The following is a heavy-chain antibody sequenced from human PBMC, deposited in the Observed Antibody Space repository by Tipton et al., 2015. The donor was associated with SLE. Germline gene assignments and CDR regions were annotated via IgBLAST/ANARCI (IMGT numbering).Heavy chain of an antibody. CDR3: AVGYCSGGSCYSGGWVDP. CDR2: TNHSGST. CDR1: GGSFSGYY. V-gene: IGHV4-34*01. J-gene: IGHJ5*02. Sequence: TLSLTCAVYGGSFSGYYWSWIRQPPGKGLEWIGETNHSGSTKYNPSLKSRVTISVDTSKNQFSLKLSFVTAADTAVYYCAVGYCSGGSCYSGGWVDPWGQGTLVTVSS. D-gene: IGHD2-15*01.